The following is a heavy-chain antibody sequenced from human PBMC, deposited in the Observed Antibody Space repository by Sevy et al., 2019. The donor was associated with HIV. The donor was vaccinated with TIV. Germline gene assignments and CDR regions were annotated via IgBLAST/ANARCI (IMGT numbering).Heavy chain of an antibody. D-gene: IGHD2-15*01. J-gene: IGHJ4*02. CDR3: ARSYCSGGRCYSLAY. V-gene: IGHV1-18*01. CDR1: GYTFTSYR. CDR2: SSPHNGDT. Sequence: ASVKVSCKTSGYTFTSYRITWVRQAPGKGLEWLGWSSPHNGDTNYAQRVQGRDTMITDTSTTTAYLELRSLTSDDTAEYYCARSYCSGGRCYSLAYWGQGTLVTVSS.